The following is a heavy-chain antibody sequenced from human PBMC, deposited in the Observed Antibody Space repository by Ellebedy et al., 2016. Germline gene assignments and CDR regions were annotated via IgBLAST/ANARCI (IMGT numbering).Heavy chain of an antibody. Sequence: ASVKVSCRASGYTFTSYGISWVRQAPGQGLEWMGWISAYNGNTNYAQKLQGRVTMTTDTSTSTAYMELRSLRSDDTAVYYCARTITYYYDSSGYSPFDYWGQGTLVTVSS. CDR3: ARTITYYYDSSGYSPFDY. J-gene: IGHJ4*02. V-gene: IGHV1-18*01. CDR2: ISAYNGNT. D-gene: IGHD3-22*01. CDR1: GYTFTSYG.